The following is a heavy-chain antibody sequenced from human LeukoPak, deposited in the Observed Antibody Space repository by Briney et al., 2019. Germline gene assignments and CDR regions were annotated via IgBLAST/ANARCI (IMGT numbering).Heavy chain of an antibody. D-gene: IGHD6-19*01. Sequence: GGSLRLSCAASGFTFSSYAMSWVRQAPGKGLEWVSSISSSSSYIYYADSVKGRFTISRDNSKNTLYLQMGSLRAEDMAVYYCARDLAGGLDYWGQGTLVTVSS. CDR1: GFTFSSYA. CDR3: ARDLAGGLDY. J-gene: IGHJ4*02. CDR2: ISSSSSYI. V-gene: IGHV3-21*01.